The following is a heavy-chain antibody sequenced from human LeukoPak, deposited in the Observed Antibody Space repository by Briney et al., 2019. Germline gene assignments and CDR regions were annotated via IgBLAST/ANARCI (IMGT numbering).Heavy chain of an antibody. D-gene: IGHD2-21*01. CDR2: IYTSGST. CDR3: ARDSSSRHFRLKEYCFDY. J-gene: IGHJ4*02. Sequence: SETLSLTCTVSGGSISSYYWSWIRQPAGKGLEWIGRIYTSGSTNYNPSLKSRVTMSVDTSKNQFSLKLSSVTAADTAVYYCARDSSSRHFRLKEYCFDYWGQGTLVTVSS. V-gene: IGHV4-4*07. CDR1: GGSISSYY.